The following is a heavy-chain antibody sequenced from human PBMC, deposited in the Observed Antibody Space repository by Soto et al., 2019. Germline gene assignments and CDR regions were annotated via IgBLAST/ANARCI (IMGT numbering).Heavy chain of an antibody. CDR1: GFTFSSYE. J-gene: IGHJ5*02. CDR2: ISSSGSTI. V-gene: IGHV3-48*03. CDR3: ARVLDSSGYYGLNHWFDP. D-gene: IGHD3-22*01. Sequence: EVQLVESGGGLVQPGGSLRLSCAASGFTFSSYEMHWVRQAPGKGLEWVSYISSSGSTIYYADSVKGRFTISRDNAKNSLDLQMHSLREEDTAVYYCARVLDSSGYYGLNHWFDPWGQGTLVAVSS.